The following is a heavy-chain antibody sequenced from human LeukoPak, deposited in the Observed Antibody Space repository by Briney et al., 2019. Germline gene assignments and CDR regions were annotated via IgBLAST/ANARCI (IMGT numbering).Heavy chain of an antibody. V-gene: IGHV4-30-2*01. D-gene: IGHD3-10*01. CDR3: AREVDYYAANWFDP. Sequence: SETLSLTCAVSGGSISSGGYSWSWIRQPPGKGLGWIGYIYHSGSTYYNPSLKSRVTISVDRSKNQFSLKLSSVTAADTAVYYCAREVDYYAANWFDPWGQGTLVTVSS. CDR1: GGSISSGGYS. CDR2: IYHSGST. J-gene: IGHJ5*02.